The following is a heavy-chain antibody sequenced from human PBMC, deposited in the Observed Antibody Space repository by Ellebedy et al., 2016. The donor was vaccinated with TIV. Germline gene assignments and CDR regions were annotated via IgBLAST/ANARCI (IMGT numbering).Heavy chain of an antibody. CDR2: ISWDGGSP. J-gene: IGHJ3*02. CDR1: GFTFDDYT. CDR3: AKDIGVGAYDSSGYWDAFDI. Sequence: GESLKISCAASGFTFDDYTMHWVRQAPGKGLEWVSLISWDGGSPYYADSVKGRFTISRDNSKNSLYLQMNSLRTEDTAVYYCAKDIGVGAYDSSGYWDAFDIWGQGKRVTVSS. D-gene: IGHD3-22*01. V-gene: IGHV3-43*01.